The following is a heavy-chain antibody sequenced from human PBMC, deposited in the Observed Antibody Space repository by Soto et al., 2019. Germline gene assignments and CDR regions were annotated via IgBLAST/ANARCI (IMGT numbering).Heavy chain of an antibody. Sequence: EVQLVESGGDLVQPGGSLRLSCAASGFTFTSYWMSWVRQAPGKTLEWVANIKQDGSEKSYVDSVKGRFTLSRDNAKNSLYLQMNSLRAEDTAIYYCARLQDIVRRANFDIWVQGTMVTVSS. CDR1: GFTFTSYW. CDR3: ARLQDIVRRANFDI. J-gene: IGHJ3*02. V-gene: IGHV3-7*01. CDR2: IKQDGSEK. D-gene: IGHD2-15*01.